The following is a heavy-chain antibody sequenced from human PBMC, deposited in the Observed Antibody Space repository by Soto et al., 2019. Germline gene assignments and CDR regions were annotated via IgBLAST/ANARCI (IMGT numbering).Heavy chain of an antibody. CDR1: GGSISNGGYY. V-gene: IGHV4-31*11. J-gene: IGHJ6*03. CDR3: ARDSHSQQPNHRWGGGYMYV. Sequence: QLQLQESGPGLVKPSQTLSLTCAVSGGSISNGGYYWSWIRQHPGKGLEWIGSIYFSGSTYYNPSLKSRVTISVATPKNQFSLKLSSVTAADTAVYYWARDSHSQQPNHRWGGGYMYVWGKGPTVTVSS. D-gene: IGHD6-13*01. CDR2: IYFSGST.